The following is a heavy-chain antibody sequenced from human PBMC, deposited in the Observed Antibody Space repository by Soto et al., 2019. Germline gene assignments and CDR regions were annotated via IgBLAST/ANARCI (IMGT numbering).Heavy chain of an antibody. CDR2: IYYSGST. V-gene: IGHV4-39*01. CDR1: GGSISSSTYY. CDR3: ANSNWFDR. Sequence: PSETLSLTCTASGGSISSSTYYWGWIRQPPGKGLEWIGSIYYSGSTYYNPSLKSRVTISVDTSKNQFSLKLSSVTAAGTAVYYCANSNWFDRWGQGTLVTVSS. J-gene: IGHJ5*02.